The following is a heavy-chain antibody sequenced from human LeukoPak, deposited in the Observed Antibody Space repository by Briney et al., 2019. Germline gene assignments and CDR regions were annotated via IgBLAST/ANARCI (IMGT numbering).Heavy chain of an antibody. CDR1: GGTFSSYT. D-gene: IGHD4-23*01. J-gene: IGHJ4*02. CDR2: IIPILGIA. Sequence: ASVKVSCEASGGTFSSYTISWVRQAPGQGLEWMGRIIPILGIANYAQKFQGRVTITADKSTSTAYMELSSLRSEDTAVYYCARDQGDDDYGGPDYWGQGTLVTVSS. V-gene: IGHV1-69*04. CDR3: ARDQGDDDYGGPDY.